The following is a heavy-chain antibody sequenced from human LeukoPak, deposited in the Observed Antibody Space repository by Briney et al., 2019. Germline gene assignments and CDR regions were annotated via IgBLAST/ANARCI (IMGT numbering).Heavy chain of an antibody. J-gene: IGHJ6*03. CDR1: GYTFTSYY. Sequence: ASVKVSCKASGYTFTSYYMHWVRQAPGQGLEWMGIINPSGGSTSYAQKFQGRVTMTRDMSTSTVYMELSSLRSEDTAVYYCARDRRIAVRLGVYYYYYMDVWGKGTTVTVSS. V-gene: IGHV1-46*01. CDR2: INPSGGST. D-gene: IGHD6-6*01. CDR3: ARDRRIAVRLGVYYYYYMDV.